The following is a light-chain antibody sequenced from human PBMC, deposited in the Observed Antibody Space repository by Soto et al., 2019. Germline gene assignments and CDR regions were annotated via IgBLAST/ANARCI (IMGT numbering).Light chain of an antibody. J-gene: IGLJ1*01. CDR1: KNDIGVYDF. Sequence: QSALTQSPSASGSPGQSVTISCTGTKNDIGVYDFVSWYQHHPGKAPRLIIYEVVQRPSGVPERFSGSNSGNTATLTISRVEAGDEADYYCQVWDSSSDHYVFGTGTKVTVL. CDR2: EVV. V-gene: IGLV2-8*01. CDR3: QVWDSSSDHYV.